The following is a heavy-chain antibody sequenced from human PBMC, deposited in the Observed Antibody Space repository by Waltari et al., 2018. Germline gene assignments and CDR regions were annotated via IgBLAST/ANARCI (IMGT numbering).Heavy chain of an antibody. CDR1: GYTFTGYY. J-gene: IGHJ4*02. CDR3: AREIGYSYSHGWGSEDY. V-gene: IGHV1-2*02. CDR2: INPNSGGT. Sequence: QVQLVQSGAEVKKPGASVKVSCKAPGYTFTGYYMHWVRQAPGQGLEWMGWINPNSGGTNYAQKFQGRVTMTRDTSISTAYMELSRLRSDDTAVYYCAREIGYSYSHGWGSEDYWGQGTLVTVSS. D-gene: IGHD5-18*01.